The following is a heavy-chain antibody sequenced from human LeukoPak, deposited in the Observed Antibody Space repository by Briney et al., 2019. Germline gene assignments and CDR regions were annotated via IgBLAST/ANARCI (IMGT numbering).Heavy chain of an antibody. CDR3: ARGPYYDILTGYLNWFDP. CDR2: IYHTGST. V-gene: IGHV4-59*01. D-gene: IGHD3-9*01. Sequence: SETLSLTCTVSGASISGYYWSWIRQPPAKGLEWIGYIYHTGSTKYNPSLESRVTLSLDTSKNQFSLKLSSVTAADTAVYYCARGPYYDILTGYLNWFDPWGQGTLVTVSS. CDR1: GASISGYY. J-gene: IGHJ5*02.